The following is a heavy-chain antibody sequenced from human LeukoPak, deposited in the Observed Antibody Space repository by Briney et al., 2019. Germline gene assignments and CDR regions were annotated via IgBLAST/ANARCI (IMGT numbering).Heavy chain of an antibody. Sequence: SVKVSCKASGGTFSSYAISWVPQAPRQGLEWMGGIIPIFGTANYAQKFQGRVTITADESTSTAYMELSSLRSEDTAVYYCASVWATGSWYYYYMDVWGKGTTVTVSS. J-gene: IGHJ6*03. D-gene: IGHD6-13*01. V-gene: IGHV1-69*13. CDR2: IIPIFGTA. CDR1: GGTFSSYA. CDR3: ASVWATGSWYYYYMDV.